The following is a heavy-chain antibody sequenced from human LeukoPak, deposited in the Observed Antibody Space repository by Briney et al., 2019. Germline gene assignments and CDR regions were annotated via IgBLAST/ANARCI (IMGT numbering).Heavy chain of an antibody. CDR3: AKTGGSYSPYYYMDV. CDR1: GFTFSSYS. D-gene: IGHD3-10*01. CDR2: IWYDGSVE. Sequence: PGGSLRLSCTASGFTFSSYSMHWVRQAPGKGLEWVADIWYDGSVEYYIDSVRGRFSISRDNSKKTLYLQMNSLRAEDTAVYHCAKTGGSYSPYYYMDVWGKGTTVTVSS. J-gene: IGHJ6*03. V-gene: IGHV3-33*06.